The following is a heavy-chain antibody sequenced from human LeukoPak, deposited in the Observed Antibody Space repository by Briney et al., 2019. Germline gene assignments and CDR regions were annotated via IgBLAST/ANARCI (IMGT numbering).Heavy chain of an antibody. J-gene: IGHJ6*02. CDR3: ARRKPYCSGGSCYSVPNYYYYGMDV. V-gene: IGHV3-53*01. CDR1: GFTVSSNY. Sequence: GGSLRLSCAASGFTVSSNYMSWVRQAPGKGLEWGSVIYSGGSTYYADSVKGRFTISRDNAKNSLYLQMNSLRAEDTAVYYCARRKPYCSGGSCYSVPNYYYYGMDVWGQGTTVTVSS. CDR2: IYSGGST. D-gene: IGHD2-15*01.